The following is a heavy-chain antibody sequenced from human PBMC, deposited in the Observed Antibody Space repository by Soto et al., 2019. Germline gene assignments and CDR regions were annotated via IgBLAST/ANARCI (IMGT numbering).Heavy chain of an antibody. D-gene: IGHD1-26*01. V-gene: IGHV1-46*01. J-gene: IGHJ4*02. CDR2: INPSGGST. Sequence: AAAVKVSCKASGYTFTSYYMHWVRQAPEQGLEWMGIINPSGGSTSYAQKFQGRVTMTRDTSTSTVYMELSSLRSEDTAVYYCARDTSLSGSPLYYFDYWGQGTLVTVSS. CDR1: GYTFTSYY. CDR3: ARDTSLSGSPLYYFDY.